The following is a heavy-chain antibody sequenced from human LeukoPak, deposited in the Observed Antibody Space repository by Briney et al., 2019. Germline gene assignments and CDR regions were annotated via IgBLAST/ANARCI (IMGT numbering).Heavy chain of an antibody. V-gene: IGHV3-53*01. CDR3: ARGNPGGEFY. D-gene: IGHD1-14*01. CDR2: IYSGGST. J-gene: IGHJ4*02. Sequence: GRSLRLSCAASGFTFSSYAMHWVRQAPGKGLEWVSIIYSGGSTYYADSVKGRFTISRDNSKNTLYLQMNSLRAEDTAVYYCARGNPGGEFYWGQGTLVTVSS. CDR1: GFTFSSYA.